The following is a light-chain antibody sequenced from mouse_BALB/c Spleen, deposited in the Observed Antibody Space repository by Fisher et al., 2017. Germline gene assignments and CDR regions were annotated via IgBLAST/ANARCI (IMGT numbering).Light chain of an antibody. J-gene: IGKJ5*01. CDR2: DTS. CDR1: SSVSY. V-gene: IGKV4-55*01. Sequence: IVITQTTAIMSASPGEKVTMTCSASSSVSYMYWYQQKPGSSPRLLIYDTSNLASGVPVRFSGSGSGTSYSLTISRMEAEDAATYYCQQRSSYPPTFGAGTKLELK. CDR3: QQRSSYPPT.